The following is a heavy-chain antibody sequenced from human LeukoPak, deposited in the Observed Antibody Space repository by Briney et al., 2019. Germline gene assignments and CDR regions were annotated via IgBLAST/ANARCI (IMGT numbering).Heavy chain of an antibody. J-gene: IGHJ3*02. CDR1: GGSFSGYY. CDR3: ARFCSTVKRGAFDI. Sequence: PSETLSLTCAVYGGSFSGYYWSWIRQPPGKGLEWIGEINHSGSTNYNSSLKSRVTISVDTSKNQFSLKLSSVTAADTAVYYCARFCSTVKRGAFDIWGQGTMVTVSS. CDR2: INHSGST. D-gene: IGHD4-17*01. V-gene: IGHV4-34*01.